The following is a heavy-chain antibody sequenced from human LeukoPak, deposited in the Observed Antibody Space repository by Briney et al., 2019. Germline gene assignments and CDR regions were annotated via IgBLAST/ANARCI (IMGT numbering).Heavy chain of an antibody. D-gene: IGHD3-22*01. V-gene: IGHV4-31*03. CDR3: ARARGRYYDSSGYPRFHYFDY. CDR1: GGSTSSGGYY. Sequence: SETPSLTCTVSGGSTSSGGYYWSWIRQHPGTGLEWIGYIYYSGSTYYNPSLKSRVTISVDTSKNQFSLKLSSVTAADTAVYYCARARGRYYDSSGYPRFHYFDYWGQGTLVTVSS. CDR2: IYYSGST. J-gene: IGHJ4*02.